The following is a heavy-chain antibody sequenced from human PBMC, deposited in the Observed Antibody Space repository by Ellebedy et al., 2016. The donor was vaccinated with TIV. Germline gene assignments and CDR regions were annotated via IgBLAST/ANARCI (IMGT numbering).Heavy chain of an antibody. CDR2: INEDGSER. Sequence: GESLKISXAASGFAFGTSWMSWVRHTRGKGLEWVANINEDGSERNYADSVKGRFTISRDNAKNLLYLQMNSLRAEDRAVYYCGKEARLARTNWFDPWGQGTLVTVSS. V-gene: IGHV3-7*01. D-gene: IGHD6-19*01. CDR1: GFAFGTSW. J-gene: IGHJ5*02. CDR3: GKEARLARTNWFDP.